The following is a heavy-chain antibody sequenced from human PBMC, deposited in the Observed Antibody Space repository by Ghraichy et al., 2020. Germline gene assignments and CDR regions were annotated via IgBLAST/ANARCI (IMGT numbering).Heavy chain of an antibody. CDR2: IKDRGST. V-gene: IGHV4-34*01. Sequence: SETLSLTCAVYGGSFSGYYWSWIRQPPGKGLEWIGEIKDRGSTNYNPSLKSRVTMSVDTSKSQFSLKLTSVTAADTAVYYCANTRWTSLWFWAQGTLVTVSS. J-gene: IGHJ4*02. D-gene: IGHD2-21*01. CDR3: ANTRWTSLWF. CDR1: GGSFSGYY.